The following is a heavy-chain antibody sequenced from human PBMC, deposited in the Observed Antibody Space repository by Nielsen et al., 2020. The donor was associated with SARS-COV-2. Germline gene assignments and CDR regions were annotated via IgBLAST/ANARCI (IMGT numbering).Heavy chain of an antibody. V-gene: IGHV1-2*06. J-gene: IGHJ6*02. D-gene: IGHD1-14*01. CDR1: GYTFTSYD. Sequence: ASVKVSCKASGYTFTSYDINWVRQATGQGLEWMGRINPNSGGTNYAQKFQGRVTMTRDTSISTAYMELSRLRSDDTAVYYCARDDLRKYGMDVWGQGTTVTVSS. CDR2: INPNSGGT. CDR3: ARDDLRKYGMDV.